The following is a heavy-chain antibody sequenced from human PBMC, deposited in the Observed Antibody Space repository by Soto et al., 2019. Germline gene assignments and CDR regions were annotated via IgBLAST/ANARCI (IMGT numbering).Heavy chain of an antibody. CDR1: GFSFSSYG. Sequence: PGGSLRLSCAASGFSFSSYGMHWVRQAPGKGLEWVAMITYDGTDEYYADSVKGRFTIYRDNSKNAVYLQMHSLRAEDTDDYNCAKDPDYTTGWAFLNPFDPWGQGTQVTVSS. D-gene: IGHD4-4*01. V-gene: IGHV3-30*18. J-gene: IGHJ5*02. CDR3: AKDPDYTTGWAFLNPFDP. CDR2: ITYDGTDE.